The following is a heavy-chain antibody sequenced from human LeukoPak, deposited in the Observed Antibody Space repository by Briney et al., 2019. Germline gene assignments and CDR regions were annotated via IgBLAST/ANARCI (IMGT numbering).Heavy chain of an antibody. Sequence: KPSETLSLTCTVSGGSISTFYWSWIRQPPGKGLEWIGYIYYSGSTNYNPSLKSRVSISIDTSKNQFSLKLSSVTAADTAVYYCARDGGYCSRTSCVHAFDIWGQGTMVTVSS. CDR3: ARDGGYCSRTSCVHAFDI. J-gene: IGHJ3*02. CDR1: GGSISTFY. V-gene: IGHV4-59*01. D-gene: IGHD2-2*01. CDR2: IYYSGST.